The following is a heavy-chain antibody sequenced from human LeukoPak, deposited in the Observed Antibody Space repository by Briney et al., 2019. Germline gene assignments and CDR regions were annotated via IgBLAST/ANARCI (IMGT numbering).Heavy chain of an antibody. V-gene: IGHV5-10-1*01. CDR1: GYSFTNYW. J-gene: IGHJ1*01. Sequence: GESLTISCKGSGYSFTNYWISWVRQMPGKGLEWMGRIDPRDSYTKYSPSFEGHVTISVDKSISSAFLQWNSLKASDTARYYCAVGASKVTTDFANYWGQGTQVAVSS. CDR3: AVGASKVTTDFANY. D-gene: IGHD4-17*01. CDR2: IDPRDSYT.